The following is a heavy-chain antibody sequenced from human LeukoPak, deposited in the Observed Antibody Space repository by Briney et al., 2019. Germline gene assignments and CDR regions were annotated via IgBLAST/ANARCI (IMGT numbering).Heavy chain of an antibody. CDR3: ARDPDGSGSYS. Sequence: SETLSLTCTVSGGSISSYYWSWIRQPPGKGLEWIGYIYYSGSTNYNPSLKRRVTISVDTCKNQFSLKLSSVTAADTAVYYCARDPDGSGSYSWGQGTLVTVSS. J-gene: IGHJ5*02. CDR1: GGSISSYY. CDR2: IYYSGST. D-gene: IGHD3-10*01. V-gene: IGHV4-59*01.